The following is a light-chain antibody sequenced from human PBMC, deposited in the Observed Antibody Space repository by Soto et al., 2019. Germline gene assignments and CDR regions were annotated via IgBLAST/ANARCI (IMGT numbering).Light chain of an antibody. V-gene: IGKV3-15*01. Sequence: EIVMTQSPATLSVSPGERATLSCRASHSVSSNLAWYQQKPGQAPRLLIYGVSARASGIPARFSGSGSGTEFTLTISSLQSEDFAVYCCHQYNNWPLTFGGGTKVEIK. CDR3: HQYNNWPLT. J-gene: IGKJ4*01. CDR1: HSVSSN. CDR2: GVS.